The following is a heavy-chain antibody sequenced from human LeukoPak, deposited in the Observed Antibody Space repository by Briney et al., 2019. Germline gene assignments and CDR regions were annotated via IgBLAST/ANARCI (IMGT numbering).Heavy chain of an antibody. V-gene: IGHV3-23*01. J-gene: IGHJ1*01. CDR1: GFTFSSYG. Sequence: PGGTLRLSCAASGFTFSSYGMSWVRQAPGKGLEWVSAISGSGGSTYYADSVKGRFTISRDNSKNSLYLQMNSLRTEDTALYYCAKDSSGYPDDEYFQHWGQGTLVTVSS. CDR2: ISGSGGST. CDR3: AKDSSGYPDDEYFQH. D-gene: IGHD3-22*01.